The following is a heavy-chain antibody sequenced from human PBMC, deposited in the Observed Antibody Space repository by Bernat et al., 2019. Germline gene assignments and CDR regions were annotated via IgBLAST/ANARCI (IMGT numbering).Heavy chain of an antibody. J-gene: IGHJ5*02. D-gene: IGHD5-24*01. CDR2: IYYSGIT. V-gene: IGHV4-39*02. CDR3: ARDYTGDGYNLNWFDP. Sequence: QLQLQESGPGLVKASETLSLSCTVSGGSITSISYYWAWFRQPPGKELEWIGSIYYSGITYYNPSLESRIAISVDTSKNQFFLKLSSVTAADTSVYYCARDYTGDGYNLNWFDPWGQGTVVTVSS. CDR1: GGSITSISYY.